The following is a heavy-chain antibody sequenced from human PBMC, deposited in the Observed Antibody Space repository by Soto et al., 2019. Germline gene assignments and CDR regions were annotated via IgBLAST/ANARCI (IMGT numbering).Heavy chain of an antibody. CDR3: ARDRGYDYRYYYYGMDV. D-gene: IGHD5-12*01. CDR2: IYYSGST. V-gene: IGHV4-59*01. J-gene: IGHJ6*02. CDR1: GGSISSYY. Sequence: PSETLSLTCTVSGGSISSYYWSWIRQPPGKGLEWIGYIYYSGSTNYNPSLKSRVTISVDTSKNQFSLKLSSVTAADTAVYYCARDRGYDYRYYYYGMDVWGQGTTVTVSS.